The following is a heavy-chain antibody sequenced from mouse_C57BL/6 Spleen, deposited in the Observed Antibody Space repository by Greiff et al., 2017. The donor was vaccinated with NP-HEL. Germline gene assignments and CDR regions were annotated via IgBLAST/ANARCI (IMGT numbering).Heavy chain of an antibody. D-gene: IGHD2-5*01. CDR3: ARDYYSNSAWFAY. CDR1: GYTFTDYY. V-gene: IGHV1-76*01. J-gene: IGHJ3*01. Sequence: VQLQQSGAELVRPGASVKLSCKASGYTFTDYYINWVKQRPGQGLEWIARIYPGSGNTYYNEKFKGKATLTAEKSSSTAYMQLSSLTSEDSAVYFCARDYYSNSAWFAYWGQGTLVTVSA. CDR2: IYPGSGNT.